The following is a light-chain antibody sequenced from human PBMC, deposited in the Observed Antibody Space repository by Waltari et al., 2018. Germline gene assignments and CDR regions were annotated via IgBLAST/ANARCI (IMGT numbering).Light chain of an antibody. CDR2: DVN. CDR3: CSYTGSYTYVV. J-gene: IGLJ2*01. CDR1: SSAVGGYNH. Sequence: QSALTQPRSVSGSPGQSVTISCTGTSSAVGGYNHVSWYQQHPGKAPKLMIYDVNKRPSGVPDRFSGSKSGNTASLTISGLQAEDEADYSCCSYTGSYTYVVFGGGTKLTVL. V-gene: IGLV2-11*01.